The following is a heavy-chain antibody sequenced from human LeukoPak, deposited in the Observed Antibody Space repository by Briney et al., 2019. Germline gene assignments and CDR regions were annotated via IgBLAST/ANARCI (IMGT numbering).Heavy chain of an antibody. Sequence: SETLSLTCTVSGGSISSGSYYWSWIRQPAGKGLEWIGRIYYSGSTNYNPSLKSRVTISVDTSKNQFSLKLSSVTAADTAVYYCARAIGGAYYYYYMDVWGKGTTVTVSS. CDR3: ARAIGGAYYYYYMDV. D-gene: IGHD3-10*01. V-gene: IGHV4-61*10. CDR2: IYYSGST. J-gene: IGHJ6*03. CDR1: GGSISSGSYY.